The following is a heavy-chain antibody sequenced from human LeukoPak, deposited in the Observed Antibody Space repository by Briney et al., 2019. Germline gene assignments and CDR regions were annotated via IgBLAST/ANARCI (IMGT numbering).Heavy chain of an antibody. J-gene: IGHJ6*02. Sequence: GGSLRLSCAASGFTVSSNYMSWVRQAPGKGLEWVSVIYSGGSTYYADSVKGRFTISRDNSKNTLYLQMNSLRAEDTAVYYCARISGPSTPLLWFGELDYGMDVWGQGTTVTVSS. CDR1: GFTVSSNY. V-gene: IGHV3-66*01. CDR2: IYSGGST. CDR3: ARISGPSTPLLWFGELDYGMDV. D-gene: IGHD3-10*01.